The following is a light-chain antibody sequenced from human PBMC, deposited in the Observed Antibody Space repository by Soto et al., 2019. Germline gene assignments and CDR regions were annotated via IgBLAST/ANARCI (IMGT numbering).Light chain of an antibody. Sequence: EIVLTQSPGTLSLSPGEGATLSCRASQSVSSNYLAWYQQKPGQAPRLLIYVASTRATGIPHRFSGSGSGTDFTLTSSRLEPEDFAVYYCQQYGSSPWTFGQGTKVEIK. CDR1: QSVSSNY. CDR2: VAS. V-gene: IGKV3-20*01. CDR3: QQYGSSPWT. J-gene: IGKJ1*01.